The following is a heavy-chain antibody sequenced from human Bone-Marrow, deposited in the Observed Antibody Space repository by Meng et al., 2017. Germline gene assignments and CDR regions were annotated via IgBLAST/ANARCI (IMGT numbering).Heavy chain of an antibody. CDR2: ISSSGSTI. CDR3: ARGRSAAGSFLP. J-gene: IGHJ5*02. CDR1: AFTFSSYE. V-gene: IGHV3-48*03. Sequence: GGSLRLSCAASAFTFSSYEMNWVRQAPGKGLEWVSYISSSGSTIYYADSVKGRFTISRDNAKNSLYLQMNSLRAEDTAVYYCARGRSAAGSFLPWGQGTLVTVSS. D-gene: IGHD6-13*01.